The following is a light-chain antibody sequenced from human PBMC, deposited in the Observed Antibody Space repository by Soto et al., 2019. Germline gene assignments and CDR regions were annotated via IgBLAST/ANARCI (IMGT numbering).Light chain of an antibody. CDR2: GAS. V-gene: IGKV3-20*01. CDR3: QQYGDSPRT. CDR1: RDVSSGF. Sequence: EIVLTPSPGTLSLSPGERATLSCRASRDVSSGFLAWYQQKPGQAPRLLIYGASTRASGIPDRFSGSGSGTDFTLTIARLEPEDFAVYYCQQYGDSPRTFGQGTRLEI. J-gene: IGKJ5*01.